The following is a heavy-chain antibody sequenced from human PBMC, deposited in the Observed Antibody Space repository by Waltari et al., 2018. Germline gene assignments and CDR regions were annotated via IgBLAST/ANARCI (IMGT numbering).Heavy chain of an antibody. Sequence: EVQVVESGGGLVQPGGSLKLPCATSGFRFSGSTIPWVRQTSGRGLEWVGRIRRQPFNYATAYSESVKGRFTISRDDSKNTAYLQMNNLMTEDTAVYYCSGGEVTGTDFWGQGTLVTVSS. D-gene: IGHD1-1*01. CDR1: GFRFSGST. J-gene: IGHJ4*02. CDR3: SGGEVTGTDF. CDR2: IRRQPFNYAT. V-gene: IGHV3-73*01.